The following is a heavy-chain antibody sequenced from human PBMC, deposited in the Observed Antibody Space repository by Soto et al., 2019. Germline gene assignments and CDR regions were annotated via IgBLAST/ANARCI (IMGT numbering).Heavy chain of an antibody. CDR3: ARERGASSPFDY. J-gene: IGHJ4*02. V-gene: IGHV1-24*01. D-gene: IGHD6-19*01. CDR2: FDPEDGET. CDR1: GYTLTELS. Sequence: ASVKVSCKVSGYTLTELSMHWVRRAPGKGLEWMGGFDPEDGETIYAQKFQGRVTMTRNTSISTAYMELSSLRSEDTAVYYCARERGASSPFDYWGQGTLVTVSS.